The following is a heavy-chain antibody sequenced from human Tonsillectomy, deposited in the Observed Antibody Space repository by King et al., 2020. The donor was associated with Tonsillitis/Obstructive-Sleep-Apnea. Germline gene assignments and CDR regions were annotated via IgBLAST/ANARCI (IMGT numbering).Heavy chain of an antibody. Sequence: VQLVESGGGLVQPGGSLRLSCAASGFTFSNYAMGWVRQAPGKGLEWVSGISGSGCSTYYADSVKGRFTISRDNSKNTLYLQMNSLRAEDTAVYYCAKGFYYDSSGFTSEYYFDYWGQGTLVTVSS. CDR2: ISGSGCST. D-gene: IGHD3-22*01. V-gene: IGHV3-23*04. J-gene: IGHJ4*02. CDR1: GFTFSNYA. CDR3: AKGFYYDSSGFTSEYYFDY.